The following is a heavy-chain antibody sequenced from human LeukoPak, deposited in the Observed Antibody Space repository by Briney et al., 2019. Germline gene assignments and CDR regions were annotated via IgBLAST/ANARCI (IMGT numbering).Heavy chain of an antibody. D-gene: IGHD5-12*01. J-gene: IGHJ5*02. Sequence: GGSLRLSCAASGFTFDDYGMSWVRQAPGKGLEWVSGINWNGGSTGYADSVKGRFTISRDNAKNSLYLQMNSLRAEDTAVYYCARDLAGYSGYGFDPWGQGTLVTVSS. CDR3: ARDLAGYSGYGFDP. CDR1: GFTFDDYG. CDR2: INWNGGST. V-gene: IGHV3-20*04.